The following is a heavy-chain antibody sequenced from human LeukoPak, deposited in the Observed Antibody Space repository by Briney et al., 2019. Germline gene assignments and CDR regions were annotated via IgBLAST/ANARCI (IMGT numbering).Heavy chain of an antibody. J-gene: IGHJ6*02. CDR2: IDPNSGGT. CDR1: GYTFTGYY. D-gene: IGHD3-3*01. Sequence: ASVNVSCKASGYTFTGYYMHWVRQAPGQGLEWMGRIDPNSGGTNYAQKFQGRVTMTRDTSISTAYMELSRLRSDDTAVYYCARDPSNDFWSGFAGFYYYYGMDVWGQGTTVTVSS. CDR3: ARDPSNDFWSGFAGFYYYYGMDV. V-gene: IGHV1-2*06.